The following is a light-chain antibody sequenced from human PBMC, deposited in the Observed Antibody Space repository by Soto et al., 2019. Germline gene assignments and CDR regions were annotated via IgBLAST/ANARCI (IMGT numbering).Light chain of an antibody. J-gene: IGKJ1*01. CDR2: GAS. Sequence: IGFRQSPSTLSLCTGNRATLSCRASQNISSYLIWYQQKPGQAPRLLIYGASTRATGIPARFSGSGSGTEFTLTISSLQSEDFAVYYCQQYNNWPKTFGQGTKVDIK. V-gene: IGKV3-15*01. CDR1: QNISSY. CDR3: QQYNNWPKT.